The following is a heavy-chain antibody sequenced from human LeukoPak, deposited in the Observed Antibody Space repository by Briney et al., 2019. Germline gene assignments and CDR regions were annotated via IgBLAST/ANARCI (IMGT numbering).Heavy chain of an antibody. V-gene: IGHV4-39*01. CDR3: ARRSHCTSATCQPH. Sequence: SETLSLTCTASGGSIGSSNDYWVWIRQPPGKGLDWVGSIYYNGNTYSNPSLKSRVTISVDTSRTQFSLKLSSVTAADTAVYYCARRSHCTSATCQPHWGQGTLVTVSS. CDR1: GGSIGSSNDY. J-gene: IGHJ4*02. CDR2: IYYNGNT. D-gene: IGHD2-2*01.